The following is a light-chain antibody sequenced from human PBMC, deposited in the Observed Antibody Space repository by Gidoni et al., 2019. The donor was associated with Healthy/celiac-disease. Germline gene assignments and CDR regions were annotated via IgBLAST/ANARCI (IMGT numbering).Light chain of an antibody. J-gene: IGKJ3*01. V-gene: IGKV1-33*01. CDR2: DAS. CDR3: QQYDNLPLT. CDR1: QDISND. Sequence: DIQMTQSPSSLSASVADRVTITCQASQDISNDLNWYQQKPGKAPKLLIYDASNLETEGPSRFSGSGSGTDFTFTISSLQPEDIATYYCQQYDNLPLTFGPGTKVDIK.